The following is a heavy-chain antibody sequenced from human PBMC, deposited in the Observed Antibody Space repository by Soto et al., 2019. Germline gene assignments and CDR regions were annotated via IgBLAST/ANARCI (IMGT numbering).Heavy chain of an antibody. Sequence: KTSETLSLTCTVSGGSISSGGYYWSWIRQHPGKGLEWIGYIYYSGSTYYNPSLKSRVTISVDTSKNQFSLKLSSVTAADTAVYYCARGWWDCSSTSCPSGYYYYGMDVWGQGTTVTVSS. CDR3: ARGWWDCSSTSCPSGYYYYGMDV. V-gene: IGHV4-31*03. D-gene: IGHD2-2*01. CDR1: GGSISSGGYY. CDR2: IYYSGST. J-gene: IGHJ6*02.